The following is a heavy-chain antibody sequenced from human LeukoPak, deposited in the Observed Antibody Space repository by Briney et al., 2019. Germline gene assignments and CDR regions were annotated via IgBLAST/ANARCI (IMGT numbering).Heavy chain of an antibody. J-gene: IGHJ4*02. V-gene: IGHV5-51*01. CDR3: ARHTGGYSGYVD. Sequence: MGIIYPGDSDTTYSPSFQGQVTISADKSISTAYLQWSSLKASDTAMYYCARHTGGYSGYVDWGQGTLVTVSS. D-gene: IGHD5-12*01. CDR2: IYPGDSDT.